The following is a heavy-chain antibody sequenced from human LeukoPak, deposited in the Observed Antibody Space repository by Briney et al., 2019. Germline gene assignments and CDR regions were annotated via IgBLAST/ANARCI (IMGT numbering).Heavy chain of an antibody. CDR3: ARDNKVTIFARYYYYMDV. J-gene: IGHJ6*03. CDR1: GFTFSSYW. D-gene: IGHD3-3*01. CDR2: IKQDGSEK. V-gene: IGHV3-7*01. Sequence: GGSLRLSCAASGFTFSSYWMSWVRQAPGKGLEWVANIKQDGSEKYYVDSVKGRFAISRDNAKNSLYLQMNSLRAEDTAVYYCARDNKVTIFARYYYYMDVWGKGTTVTVSS.